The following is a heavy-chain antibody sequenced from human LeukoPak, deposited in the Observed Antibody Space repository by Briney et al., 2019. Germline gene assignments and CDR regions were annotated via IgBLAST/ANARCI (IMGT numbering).Heavy chain of an antibody. D-gene: IGHD3-10*01. CDR1: GFTFSSYE. V-gene: IGHV3-48*03. CDR3: ARATPTMVRGVIVYYYYMDV. CDR2: ISSSGSTI. Sequence: GGSLRLSCAASGFTFSSYEMDWVRQAPGKGLEWVSYISSSGSTIYYADSVKGRFTISRDNAKNSLYLQMNSLRAEDTAVYYCARATPTMVRGVIVYYYYMDVWGKGTTVTISS. J-gene: IGHJ6*03.